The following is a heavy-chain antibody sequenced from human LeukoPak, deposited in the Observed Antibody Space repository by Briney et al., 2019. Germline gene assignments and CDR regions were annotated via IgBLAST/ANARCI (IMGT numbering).Heavy chain of an antibody. CDR1: GFTFADYG. V-gene: IGHV3-20*04. CDR3: ARDLSSNWNNLAY. CDR2: INWSGDNT. D-gene: IGHD1/OR15-1a*01. Sequence: GGSLRLSCEDSGFTFADYGLSWVRQAPRKGLEWVAGINWSGDNTFYADSVKGRFTISRDNTKKTLYLQMNKLKGEETPTYYCARDLSSNWNNLAYWGQGTLVTVSS. J-gene: IGHJ4*02.